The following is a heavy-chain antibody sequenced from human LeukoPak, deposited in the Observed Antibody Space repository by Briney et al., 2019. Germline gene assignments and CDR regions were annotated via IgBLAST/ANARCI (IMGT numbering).Heavy chain of an antibody. CDR2: ISYDGSNK. D-gene: IGHD5-24*01. J-gene: IGHJ4*02. Sequence: HPGRSLRLSCAASGFTFSSYAMHWVRQAPGKGLEWVAVISYDGSNKYYADSVKGRFTISRDNSKNTLYLQMNSLRAEDTAVYYCARGGKEMATGGDYWGQGTLVTVSS. V-gene: IGHV3-30-3*01. CDR1: GFTFSSYA. CDR3: ARGGKEMATGGDY.